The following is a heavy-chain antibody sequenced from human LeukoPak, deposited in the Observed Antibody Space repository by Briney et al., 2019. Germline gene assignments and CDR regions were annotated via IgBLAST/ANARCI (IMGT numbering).Heavy chain of an antibody. CDR1: GYKFTNYW. D-gene: IGHD2-21*01. CDR3: ARRFCGGASRSSTGDWFDP. Sequence: GESLKISCKASGYKFTNYWIGWVRQMPGKGLEWMGIIYPGDSDTRYSPSFQGQVTISADKSISTAYLQWSSLKASDTAMYYCARRFCGGASRSSTGDWFDPWGQGTLVTVSS. CDR2: IYPGDSDT. J-gene: IGHJ5*02. V-gene: IGHV5-51*01.